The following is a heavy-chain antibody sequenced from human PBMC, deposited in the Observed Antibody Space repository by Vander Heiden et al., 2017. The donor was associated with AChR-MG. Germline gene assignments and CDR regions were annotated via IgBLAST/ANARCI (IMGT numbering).Heavy chain of an antibody. Sequence: QVQLVESGGGVVQPGGSLRLSCAASGFTFSSYGMHWVRQAPGKGLEWVAFIRYDGSNKYYADSVKGRFTISRDNSKNTLYLQMNSLRAEDTAVYYCAKVSLLWFGESNIDYWGQGTLVTVSS. V-gene: IGHV3-30*02. J-gene: IGHJ4*02. CDR3: AKVSLLWFGESNIDY. D-gene: IGHD3-10*01. CDR2: IRYDGSNK. CDR1: GFTFSSYG.